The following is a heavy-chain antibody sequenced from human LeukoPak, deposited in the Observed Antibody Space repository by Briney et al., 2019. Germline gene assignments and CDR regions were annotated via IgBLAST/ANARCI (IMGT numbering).Heavy chain of an antibody. J-gene: IGHJ4*02. D-gene: IGHD6-19*01. Sequence: SETLSLTCTVSGGSISSRIYYWGWIRQPPGKGLEWIGNIYYSGSTYDNPSLKSRVTISVDTSKNQFSLKLSSVTAADTAVYYCARQFRGSGWYYEYWGQGTLVTVSS. V-gene: IGHV4-39*01. CDR2: IYYSGST. CDR1: GGSISSRIYY. CDR3: ARQFRGSGWYYEY.